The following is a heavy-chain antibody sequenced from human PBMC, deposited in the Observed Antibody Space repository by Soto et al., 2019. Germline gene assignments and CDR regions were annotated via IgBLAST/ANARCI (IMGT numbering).Heavy chain of an antibody. CDR1: GFTFKSFA. CDR3: AKELYAGDIAISSCFDG. Sequence: ELQLLESGGGLVQPGGSLRLSCVASGFTFKSFAMTWVRQAPGKGLEWVSTMPPNAEGTSYADSLKGRFPISRDNSNSKNTLYLQMSSLRADDPAVYFCAKELYAGDIAISSCFDGWGQGTLVTVSS. V-gene: IGHV3-23*01. J-gene: IGHJ4*02. D-gene: IGHD2-15*01. CDR2: MPPNAEGT.